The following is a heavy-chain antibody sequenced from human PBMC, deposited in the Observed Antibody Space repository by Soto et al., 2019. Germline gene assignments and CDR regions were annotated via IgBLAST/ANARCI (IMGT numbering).Heavy chain of an antibody. J-gene: IGHJ4*02. Sequence: EVQLVESGGGLVKPGGSLRLSCAASGFTFSSYSMNWVRQAPGKGLEWVSSISSSSSYIYYADSVKGRFTISRDNAKNSLYLQMNSLRAEDTAVYYCARDLYYYGSGSYFVFRAFDYWRQGTLVTVSS. D-gene: IGHD3-10*01. CDR1: GFTFSSYS. V-gene: IGHV3-21*01. CDR3: ARDLYYYGSGSYFVFRAFDY. CDR2: ISSSSSYI.